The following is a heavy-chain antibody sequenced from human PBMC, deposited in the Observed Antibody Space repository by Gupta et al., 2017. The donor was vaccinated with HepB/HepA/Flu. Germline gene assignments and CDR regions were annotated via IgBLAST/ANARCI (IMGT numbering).Heavy chain of an antibody. V-gene: IGHV2-5*02. J-gene: IGHJ4*02. CDR1: GFSLSTSGVG. Sequence: QITLKESGPTLVKPTQTLTLTCTFSGFSLSTSGVGVGWIRQPPGKALEWLALIYWDDDKRYSPSLKSRLTITKDTSKNQVVLTMTNMDAVDTATYYCSLKGNYGGGGNSFDYGSKGTLVTVSS. CDR2: IYWDDDK. CDR3: SLKGNYGGGGNSFDY. D-gene: IGHD1-7*01.